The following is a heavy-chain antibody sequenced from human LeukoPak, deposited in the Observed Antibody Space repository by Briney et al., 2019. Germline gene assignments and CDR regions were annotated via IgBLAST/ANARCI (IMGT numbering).Heavy chain of an antibody. CDR2: IYYRGNT. Sequence: SETLSLTCTVSGDSISSGSYYWGWIRQPPGKGLEWIGNIYYRGNTYYNPSLKSRVIISVDTSKNQFSLKLTSVTAADTAVYYCARAHRLVLHYFDSWGQGTLVTVSS. D-gene: IGHD2-15*01. V-gene: IGHV4-39*07. CDR3: ARAHRLVLHYFDS. CDR1: GDSISSGSYY. J-gene: IGHJ4*02.